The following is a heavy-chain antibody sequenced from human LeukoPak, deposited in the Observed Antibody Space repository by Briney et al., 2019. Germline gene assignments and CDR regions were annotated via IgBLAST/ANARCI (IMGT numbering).Heavy chain of an antibody. CDR1: GGSFSGYY. D-gene: IGHD2/OR15-2a*01. CDR3: ARVILARMDV. V-gene: IGHV4-34*01. J-gene: IGHJ6*02. CDR2: INHSGST. Sequence: SETLSLTCAVYGGSFSGYYWSWIRQSPGKGLEWIGEINHSGSTNYNPSLKSRVTISVDTSKKQFSLKLISVTAADTSVYYCARVILARMDVWGQGTTVTVSS.